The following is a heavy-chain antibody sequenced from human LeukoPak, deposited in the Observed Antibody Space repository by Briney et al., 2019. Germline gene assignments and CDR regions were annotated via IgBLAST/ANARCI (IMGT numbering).Heavy chain of an antibody. CDR3: ARAIRSSGYYYYYYYYMDV. CDR1: GGTFSSYA. V-gene: IGHV1-69*06. Sequence: ASVKVSCKASGGTFSSYAISWVRQAPGQGLEWMGGIIPIFGTANYAQKFQGRVTITADKSTSTAYMELSSLRSEDTAVYYCARAIRSSGYYYYYYYYMDVWGKGTTVTVSS. J-gene: IGHJ6*03. D-gene: IGHD3-22*01. CDR2: IIPIFGTA.